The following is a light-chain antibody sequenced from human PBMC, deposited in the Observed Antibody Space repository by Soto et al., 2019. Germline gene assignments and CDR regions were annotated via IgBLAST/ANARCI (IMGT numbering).Light chain of an antibody. CDR1: SSNIGSNN. V-gene: IGLV1-44*01. Sequence: QSVLTQPPSASGTPGQRVTISCSGSSSNIGSNNVNWYQQLPGTAPKLLNYSNNQRPSGVPDRFSGSNSGTSASLAISGLQSEDEADYYCAAWDDSLNGVVFGGGTKLTVL. CDR2: SNN. J-gene: IGLJ2*01. CDR3: AAWDDSLNGVV.